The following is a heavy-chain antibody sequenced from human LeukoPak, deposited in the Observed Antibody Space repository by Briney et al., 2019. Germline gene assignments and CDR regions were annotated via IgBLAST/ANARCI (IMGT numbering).Heavy chain of an antibody. CDR1: GFTFSSYS. V-gene: IGHV3-48*01. CDR2: ISSSSSTI. J-gene: IGHJ6*03. Sequence: GGSLRLSCAASGFTFSSYSMNWVRQAPGKGLEWVSYISSSSSTIYYADSVKGRFTISRDNAKNSLYLQMNSLRAEDTAVYYCARDTDQYYDSSGYPEYMDVWGKGTTVTISS. CDR3: ARDTDQYYDSSGYPEYMDV. D-gene: IGHD3-22*01.